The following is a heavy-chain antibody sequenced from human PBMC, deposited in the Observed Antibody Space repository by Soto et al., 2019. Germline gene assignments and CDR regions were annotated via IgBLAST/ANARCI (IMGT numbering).Heavy chain of an antibody. CDR2: ISASGDST. V-gene: IGHV3-23*01. CDR1: CFTFIGYA. D-gene: IGHD1-1*01. Sequence: GGSLRLSCASSCFTFIGYAMSWVRQAPGKGLEWVSSISASGDSTYYADFVKGRFTISRDNSKNTLFLQLNILGLDDTAVYFCVEPGAYWTRWGQGTLVTVSS. J-gene: IGHJ4*02. CDR3: VEPGAYWTR.